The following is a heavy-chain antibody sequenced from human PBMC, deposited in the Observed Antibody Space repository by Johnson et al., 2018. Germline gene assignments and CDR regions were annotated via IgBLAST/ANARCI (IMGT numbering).Heavy chain of an antibody. Sequence: VPLVQSWGGLVQPGRSLRLSFAASGFTFDDYAMYWVRQGTGKGLDWVSGISWNSGSIGYADSVKGRFTISRDNAKNSLYLQMNSLRAEDTAVYYCAKEGWFGGNYYYYYMDVWGKGTTVTVSS. D-gene: IGHD3-10*01. CDR1: GFTFDDYA. CDR3: AKEGWFGGNYYYYYMDV. CDR2: ISWNSGSI. V-gene: IGHV3-9*01. J-gene: IGHJ6*03.